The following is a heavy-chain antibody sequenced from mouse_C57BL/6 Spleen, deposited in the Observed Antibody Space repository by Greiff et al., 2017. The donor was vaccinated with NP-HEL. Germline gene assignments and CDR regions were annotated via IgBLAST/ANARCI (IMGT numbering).Heavy chain of an antibody. CDR1: GFTFSSYA. V-gene: IGHV5-4*01. D-gene: IGHD1-3*01. J-gene: IGHJ3*01. CDR3: ARERVVYFAY. Sequence: EVQVVESGGGLVKPGGSLKLSCAASGFTFSSYAMSWVRQTPEKRLEWVATISDGGSYTYYPDNVKGRFTISRDNAKNNLYLQMSHLKSEDTAMYYCARERVVYFAYWGQGTLVTVSA. CDR2: ISDGGSYT.